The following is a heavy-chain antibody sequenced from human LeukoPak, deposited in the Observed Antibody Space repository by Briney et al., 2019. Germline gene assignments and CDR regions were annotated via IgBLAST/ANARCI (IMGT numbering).Heavy chain of an antibody. V-gene: IGHV4-30-2*01. CDR2: IYHSGST. Sequence: PSETLSLTCAVSGGSISSGGYSWSWIRQPPGKGLEWIGYIYHSGSTYYNPSLKSRVTISVDRSKNQFSLKLSSVTAADTAVYYCARADVNRSGFDYWGQETLVTVSS. J-gene: IGHJ4*02. D-gene: IGHD2/OR15-2a*01. CDR1: GGSISSGGYS. CDR3: ARADVNRSGFDY.